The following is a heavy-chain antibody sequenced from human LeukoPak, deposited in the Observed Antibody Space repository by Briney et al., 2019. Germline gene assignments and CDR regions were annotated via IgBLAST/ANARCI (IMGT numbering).Heavy chain of an antibody. Sequence: SETLSLTCTVSGGSLTSGSFYWSWLRQPPGKGPEWIGYVYYTGSTKYNPSLQSRVAISVDTSQNQFSLRLTSVTASDTAVYYCVRDRELYYWGQGILVTVSS. CDR1: GGSLTSGSFY. V-gene: IGHV4-61*01. J-gene: IGHJ4*02. D-gene: IGHD1-26*01. CDR2: VYYTGST. CDR3: VRDRELYY.